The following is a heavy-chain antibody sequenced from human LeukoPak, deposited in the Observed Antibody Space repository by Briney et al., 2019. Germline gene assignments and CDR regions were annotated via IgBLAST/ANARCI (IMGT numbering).Heavy chain of an antibody. CDR1: GGSISSGGYY. V-gene: IGHV4-31*03. Sequence: PSETLSLTCTVSGGSISSGGYYWSWIRQHPGKGLEWIGYIYYSGSTYYNPFLKSRVTISVDTSKNQFSLKLSSVTAADTAVYYCARGDSSGYYRYWYFDLWGHGTLVTVSS. CDR2: IYYSGST. J-gene: IGHJ2*01. CDR3: ARGDSSGYYRYWYFDL. D-gene: IGHD3-22*01.